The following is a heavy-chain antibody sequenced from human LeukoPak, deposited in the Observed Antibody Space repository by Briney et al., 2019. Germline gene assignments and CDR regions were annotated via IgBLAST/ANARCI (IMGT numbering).Heavy chain of an antibody. CDR3: ARNTYYYDSSGYYINWFDP. CDR2: IYYSGST. CDR1: GGSISSYY. Sequence: SETLSLTCTVSGGSISSYYWSWIRQPAGKGLEWIGYIYYSGSTNYNPSLKSRVTISVDTSKNQFSLKLSSVTAADTAVYYCARNTYYYDSSGYYINWFDPWGQGTLVTVSS. V-gene: IGHV4-59*01. J-gene: IGHJ5*02. D-gene: IGHD3-22*01.